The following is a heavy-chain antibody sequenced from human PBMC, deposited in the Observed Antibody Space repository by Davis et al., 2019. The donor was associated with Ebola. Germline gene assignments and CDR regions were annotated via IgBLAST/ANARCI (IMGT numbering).Heavy chain of an antibody. V-gene: IGHV3-13*01. Sequence: GESLKISCAASGFTFSSYDMHWVRQATGKGLEWVSAIGTAGDTYYPGSVKGRFTISRENAKNSLYLQMNSLRAEDTAVYYCAKDLPNLLFAGTRSYYYYGMDVWGQGTTVTVSS. J-gene: IGHJ6*02. CDR1: GFTFSSYD. D-gene: IGHD4-17*01. CDR2: IGTAGDT. CDR3: AKDLPNLLFAGTRSYYYYGMDV.